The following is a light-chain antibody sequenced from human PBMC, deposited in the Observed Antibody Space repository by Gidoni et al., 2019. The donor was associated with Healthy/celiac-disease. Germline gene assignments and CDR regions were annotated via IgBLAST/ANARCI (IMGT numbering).Light chain of an antibody. CDR2: DAS. V-gene: IGKV3-11*01. J-gene: IGKJ4*01. CDR1: QSVSSY. CDR3: QQRSNWPPSLT. Sequence: EIVLKQSPATLSMSPGERATLSCRASQSVSSYLAWYQQKPGQAPRLLIYDASNRATGIPARFSGSGSGTDFTLTLSSLEPQDFAVYYCQQRSNWPPSLTFGGGTKVEIK.